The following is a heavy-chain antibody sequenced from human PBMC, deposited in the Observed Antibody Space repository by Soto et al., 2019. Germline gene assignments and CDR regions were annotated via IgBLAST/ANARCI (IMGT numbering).Heavy chain of an antibody. D-gene: IGHD2-21*02. CDR3: ARTALGWFDP. V-gene: IGHV4-59*01. Sequence: SETLSLTCSVSGGSISSYYWSWIRQPPGKGLEWIGYIFYSGRSGSTNHNPSLKSRVTISVDTSENQFSLKLSSVTAADTAVYYCARTALGWFDPWGQGTLVTVSS. J-gene: IGHJ5*02. CDR1: GGSISSYY. CDR2: IFYSGRSGST.